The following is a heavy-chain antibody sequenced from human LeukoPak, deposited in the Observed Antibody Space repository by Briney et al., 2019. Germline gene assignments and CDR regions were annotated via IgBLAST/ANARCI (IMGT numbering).Heavy chain of an antibody. V-gene: IGHV1-2*02. D-gene: IGHD6-13*01. Sequence: GASVKVSCKASGYTFTGYYMHWVRQAPGQGLEWMGWINPNSGGTNYAQKFQGRVTMTRDTSISTAYMELSRLRSDDTAVYYCAREDSIAAAGADYWGQGTLVTVPS. CDR1: GYTFTGYY. CDR3: AREDSIAAAGADY. CDR2: INPNSGGT. J-gene: IGHJ4*02.